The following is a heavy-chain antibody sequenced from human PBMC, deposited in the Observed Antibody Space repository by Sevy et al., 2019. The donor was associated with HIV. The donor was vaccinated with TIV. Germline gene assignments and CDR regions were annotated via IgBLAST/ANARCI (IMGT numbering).Heavy chain of an antibody. J-gene: IGHJ3*02. CDR2: ISYDGSNQ. V-gene: IGHV3-30*04. CDR3: ARFPPERAFDI. CDR1: GLAFSSYA. Sequence: GGSLRLSCAASGLAFSSYAMHWVRQAPDKGLEWVAVISYDGSNQDYADSVKGRFTISRDNSKNTLYLQMNSLGVEDTAVYYCARFPPERAFDIWGQGTMVTVS.